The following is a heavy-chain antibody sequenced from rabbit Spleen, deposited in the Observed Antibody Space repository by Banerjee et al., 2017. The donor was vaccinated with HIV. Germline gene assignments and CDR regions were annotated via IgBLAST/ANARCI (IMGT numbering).Heavy chain of an antibody. Sequence: QEQVKETGGGLVQPGGSLTLSCKASGFDFRRYYLSWVRQAPGKGLDLIGCINIVTGKSVYASWAKGRFTMSRTSSTTVTLQMSSLTAADTATYFCARDLVAVIGWNFRLWGQGPLVTVS. CDR2: INIVTGKS. D-gene: IGHD1-1*01. J-gene: IGHJ6*01. V-gene: IGHV1S45*01. CDR1: GFDFRRYYL. CDR3: ARDLVAVIGWNFRL.